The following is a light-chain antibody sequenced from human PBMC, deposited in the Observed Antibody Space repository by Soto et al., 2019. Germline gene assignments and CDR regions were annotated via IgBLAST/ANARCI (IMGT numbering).Light chain of an antibody. CDR3: QQYNNWPPDT. Sequence: EIILTQSPVSLSVSPGERATLSCRASQSVNNNLAWYQQKRGQAPRLLIYGASTRATGIPGRFRGSGSGTEFTLTITSLQSEDFAVYFCQQYNNWPPDTFGQGTKVDIK. CDR1: QSVNNN. V-gene: IGKV3-15*01. CDR2: GAS. J-gene: IGKJ2*01.